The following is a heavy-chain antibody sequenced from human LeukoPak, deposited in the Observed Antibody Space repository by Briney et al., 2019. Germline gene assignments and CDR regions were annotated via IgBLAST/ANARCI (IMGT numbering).Heavy chain of an antibody. D-gene: IGHD6-19*01. Sequence: SETLSLTCTVAGGSISGFYWGWIRQAPGKGPEWIGFIYYSGSANYNPSLKSRVTMSVDTSKNQFSLKLSSVTAADTAFYYCARDRDSSGWFDYWGQGTLVTVSS. J-gene: IGHJ4*02. CDR2: IYYSGSA. CDR1: GGSISGFY. V-gene: IGHV4-59*01. CDR3: ARDRDSSGWFDY.